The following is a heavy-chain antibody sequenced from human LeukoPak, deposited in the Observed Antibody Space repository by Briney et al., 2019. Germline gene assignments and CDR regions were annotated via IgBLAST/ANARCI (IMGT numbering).Heavy chain of an antibody. D-gene: IGHD3-10*01. CDR1: GFTFSTYA. CDR3: ARVRVVRGGMGGLDV. V-gene: IGHV3-33*01. J-gene: IGHJ6*02. CDR2: IWYHGTNS. Sequence: GKSLRLSCATSGFTFSTYAMYWVRQAPGKGLEWVAVIWYHGTNSLHADSVKDRFTISRDNSKNTVYLHMNSLRAEDTAVYYCARVRVVRGGMGGLDVWGQGTTVTVSS.